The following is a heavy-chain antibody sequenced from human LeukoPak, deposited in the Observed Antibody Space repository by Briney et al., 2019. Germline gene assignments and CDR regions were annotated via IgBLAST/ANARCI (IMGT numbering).Heavy chain of an antibody. J-gene: IGHJ5*02. V-gene: IGHV4-61*05. Sequence: PSETLSLTCTVSSGSISTSNYYWGWVRQPPGKALEWIGNIFYSGSTNYNPSLKSRVTISVDTSKNQFSLKLSSVTAADTAVYYCARVYCPNGVCYNSRGWFDPWGQGTLVTVSS. CDR1: SGSISTSNYY. CDR2: IFYSGST. CDR3: ARVYCPNGVCYNSRGWFDP. D-gene: IGHD2-8*01.